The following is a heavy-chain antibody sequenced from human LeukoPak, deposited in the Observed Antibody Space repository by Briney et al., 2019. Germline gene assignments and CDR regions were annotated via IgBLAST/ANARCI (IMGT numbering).Heavy chain of an antibody. D-gene: IGHD2-21*02. CDR1: GFTFSNYA. V-gene: IGHV3-23*01. Sequence: GGSLRLSCAASGFTFSNYAMSWVRQAPGKGLEWVSGITNSGGGTFYAASVKGRFTISRDNSKNTLYLQMNNLRAEDTAIYYCAKKGAVTATGYFDYWGQGTLVTVSS. CDR2: ITNSGGGT. CDR3: AKKGAVTATGYFDY. J-gene: IGHJ4*02.